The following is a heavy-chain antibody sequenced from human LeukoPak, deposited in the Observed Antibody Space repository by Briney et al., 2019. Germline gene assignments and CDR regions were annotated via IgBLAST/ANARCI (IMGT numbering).Heavy chain of an antibody. D-gene: IGHD6-25*01. Sequence: ASVNVSCKASGYSFTGYYMHWVRQAPGQGLEWMGWINPNSGDTNYAQKFQGRVTVTRDTSITTVYMELSILRSDDTAVYYCARESSASFDYWGQGTLVTLSS. J-gene: IGHJ4*02. CDR3: ARESSASFDY. CDR1: GYSFTGYY. V-gene: IGHV1-2*02. CDR2: INPNSGDT.